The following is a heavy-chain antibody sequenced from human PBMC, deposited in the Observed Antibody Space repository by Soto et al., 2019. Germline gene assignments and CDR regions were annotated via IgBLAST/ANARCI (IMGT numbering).Heavy chain of an antibody. J-gene: IGHJ6*02. Sequence: SLRLSFAASGFTASSYAMHRVRQAPCKGLEWVAVMSYDGNNKYYVDSVRGRFTVSRDHSKNTLDLQMNSLRAEDTAVYYCAREYCSTTSCWGGMDVWGQGTTVTVYS. CDR1: GFTASSYA. CDR3: AREYCSTTSCWGGMDV. CDR2: MSYDGNNK. D-gene: IGHD2-2*01. V-gene: IGHV3-30-3*01.